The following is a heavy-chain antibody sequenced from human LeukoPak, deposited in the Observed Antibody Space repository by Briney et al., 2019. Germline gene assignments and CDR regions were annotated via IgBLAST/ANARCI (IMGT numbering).Heavy chain of an antibody. CDR1: GYTFTSYG. D-gene: IGHD2-15*01. Sequence: ASVKVSCKASGYTFTSYGISWVRQAPGQGLEWMGWISAYDGNTNYAQKLQGRVTMTTDTSTSTAYMELRSLRSDDTAVYYCASSRYCSGGSCYADTADYFDYWGQGTLVTVSS. V-gene: IGHV1-18*01. J-gene: IGHJ4*02. CDR2: ISAYDGNT. CDR3: ASSRYCSGGSCYADTADYFDY.